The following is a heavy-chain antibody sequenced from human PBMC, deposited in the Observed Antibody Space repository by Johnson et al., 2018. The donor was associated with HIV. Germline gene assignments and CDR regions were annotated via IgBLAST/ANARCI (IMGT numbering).Heavy chain of an antibody. D-gene: IGHD1-26*01. CDR2: INWNGGST. Sequence: VQLVESGGGVVRPGGSLRLSCAASGFTFDDYDMSWVRQAPGKGLEWVSGINWNGGSTGYADSVKGRFTISRDNAKNSLYLQMNSLRAEDTAVYFCVREGRLGSYLGGVAFDIWGQGTMVTVSS. J-gene: IGHJ3*02. CDR3: VREGRLGSYLGGVAFDI. V-gene: IGHV3-20*04. CDR1: GFTFDDYD.